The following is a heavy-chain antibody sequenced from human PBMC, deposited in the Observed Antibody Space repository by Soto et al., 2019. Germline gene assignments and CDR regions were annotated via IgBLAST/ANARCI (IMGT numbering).Heavy chain of an antibody. V-gene: IGHV3-23*01. J-gene: IGHJ6*02. CDR1: GFTYRSYA. CDR2: ISGSGSPT. CDR3: SRDMSGGTYNYYYGMDV. Sequence: EVQLLESGGGLGQPGGSLRLSCAASGFTYRSYAMTWVRQAPGRGLEWVSAISGSGSPTYYADSVKGRFTISRDNSKNXWYLQMNSLRADDTAVYDCSRDMSGGTYNYYYGMDVWGQGTTVTVSS. D-gene: IGHD1-26*01.